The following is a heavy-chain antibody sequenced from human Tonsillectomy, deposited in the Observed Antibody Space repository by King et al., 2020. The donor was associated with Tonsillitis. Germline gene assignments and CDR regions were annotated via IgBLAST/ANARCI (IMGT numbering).Heavy chain of an antibody. CDR2: FYFSGNT. D-gene: IGHD4-17*01. Sequence: QLQESGPGLVKPSETLSLTFAVSGSPISSLPYYWGWLRPPPGKGLEWMGSFYFSGNTYYNPSLKRRVTITLDKPKNQFSLSLTSVTAADTAVYYCARDYGLNWGQGTLVTVSS. CDR3: ARDYGLN. J-gene: IGHJ4*02. CDR1: GSPISSLPYY. V-gene: IGHV4-39*01.